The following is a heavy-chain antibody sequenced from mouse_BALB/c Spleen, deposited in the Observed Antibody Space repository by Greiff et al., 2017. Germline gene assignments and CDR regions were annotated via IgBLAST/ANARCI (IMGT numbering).Heavy chain of an antibody. CDR1: GFTFSSYG. CDR2: INSNGGST. V-gene: IGHV5-6-3*01. Sequence: EVQRVESGGGLVHPGGSLKLSCAASGFTFSSYGMSWVRQTPDKRLELVATINSNGGSTYYPDSVKGRFTISRDNAKNNLYLQMSSLKSEDTAMYYCARDAYYFDYWGQGTTLTVSS. J-gene: IGHJ2*01. CDR3: ARDAYYFDY.